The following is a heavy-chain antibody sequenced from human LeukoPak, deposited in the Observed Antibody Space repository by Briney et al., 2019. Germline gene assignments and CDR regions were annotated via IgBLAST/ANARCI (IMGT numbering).Heavy chain of an antibody. CDR3: AREGYYDSSGYYYKTFNS. CDR1: GYSISSGYY. V-gene: IGHV4-38-2*02. CDR2: IYHSGST. D-gene: IGHD3-22*01. Sequence: PSETLSLTCTVSGYSISSGYYWGWIRQPPGKGLEWIGSIYHSGSTYYNPSLKSRVTISVDTSKNQFSLKLSSVTAADTAVYYCAREGYYDSSGYYYKTFNSWGQGTLVTVSS. J-gene: IGHJ4*02.